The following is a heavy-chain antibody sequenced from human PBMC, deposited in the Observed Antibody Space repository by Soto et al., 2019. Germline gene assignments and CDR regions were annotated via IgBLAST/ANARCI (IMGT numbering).Heavy chain of an antibody. CDR2: IYYSGST. J-gene: IGHJ6*02. CDR3: ARLHGYCISSSCHGHYAMDV. CDR1: GGSISGGGYY. D-gene: IGHD2-2*01. V-gene: IGHV4-39*01. Sequence: SETLSLTCTVSGGSISGGGYYWSWIRQHPGKGLEWIGSIYYSGSTYYNPSLNSRVTVSVDTSKNQFSLKVTSVTAADTAVYYCARLHGYCISSSCHGHYAMDVWGQGTTVTVSS.